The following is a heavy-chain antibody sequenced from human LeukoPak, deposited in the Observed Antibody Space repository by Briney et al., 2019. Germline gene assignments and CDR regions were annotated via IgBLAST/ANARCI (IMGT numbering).Heavy chain of an antibody. CDR2: IKSKTDGGTT. V-gene: IGHV3-15*01. J-gene: IGHJ4*02. CDR3: TTGSSMIVVVTPPFDY. CDR1: GFTFSNAW. Sequence: PGGSLRLSRAASGFTFSNAWMSWVRQAPGKGLEWVGRIKSKTDGGTTDYAAPVKGRFTISRDDSKNTLYLQMNSLKTEDTAVYYCTTGSSMIVVVTPPFDYWGQGTLVTASS. D-gene: IGHD3-22*01.